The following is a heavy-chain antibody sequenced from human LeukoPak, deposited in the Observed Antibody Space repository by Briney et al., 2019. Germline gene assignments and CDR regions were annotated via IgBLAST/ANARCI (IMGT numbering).Heavy chain of an antibody. CDR1: GYSISSGYH. J-gene: IGHJ4*02. Sequence: SETLSLTCGVSGYSISSGYHWGWIRQPTGKGLEWIGSMSHCGSTYYNPSLKSRVTISVDTSKNQFSVKLSSVTAADTAVYYCARHHLYDSSGDGRYYFDYWGQGTLVTVSS. D-gene: IGHD3-22*01. CDR3: ARHHLYDSSGDGRYYFDY. CDR2: MSHCGST. V-gene: IGHV4-38-2*01.